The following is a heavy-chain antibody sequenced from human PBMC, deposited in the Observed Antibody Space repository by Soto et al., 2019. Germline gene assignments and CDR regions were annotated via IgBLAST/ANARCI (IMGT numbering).Heavy chain of an antibody. J-gene: IGHJ4*02. Sequence: GGSLRLSCAAFSTYPMTWVRQAPGKGLEWISAISGSGGSAYYAGSVEGRFTISRDNSKNTLFLQMNSLRAEDTAVYYCAKGLLRFMEGAPLEGWGQGTLVTVSS. D-gene: IGHD3-3*01. CDR2: ISGSGGSA. CDR3: AKGLLRFMEGAPLEG. V-gene: IGHV3-23*01. CDR1: STYP.